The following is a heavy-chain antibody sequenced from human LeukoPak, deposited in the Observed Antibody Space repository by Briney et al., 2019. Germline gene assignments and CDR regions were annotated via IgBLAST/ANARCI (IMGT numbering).Heavy chain of an antibody. CDR2: ISYDGSDK. Sequence: GRSLRLSCEASRFTFRTYAMHWVRQAPGKGLEWVAVISYDGSDKYYADSVKGRFTISRDNSKNTLYLQMNSLRAEDTAVYYCAGDQGYDILTGLSDYWGQGTLVTVSS. D-gene: IGHD3-9*01. J-gene: IGHJ4*02. V-gene: IGHV3-30*04. CDR1: RFTFRTYA. CDR3: AGDQGYDILTGLSDY.